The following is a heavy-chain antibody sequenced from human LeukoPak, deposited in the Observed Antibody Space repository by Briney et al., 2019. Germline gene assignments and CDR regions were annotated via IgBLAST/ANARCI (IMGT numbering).Heavy chain of an antibody. D-gene: IGHD3-10*01. J-gene: IGHJ6*03. V-gene: IGHV3-23*01. CDR2: ISASGGST. Sequence: GGSLRLSCAASGFNLSSYAMSWVRQAPGKGLEWVSSISASGGSTNYADSVKGRFTISRDNSKNTVYLQMNSLRAEDTAVYYCAKVMKGSERLTMVRGVIIKTAGLYYMDVWGKGTTVTVSS. CDR3: AKVMKGSERLTMVRGVIIKTAGLYYMDV. CDR1: GFNLSSYA.